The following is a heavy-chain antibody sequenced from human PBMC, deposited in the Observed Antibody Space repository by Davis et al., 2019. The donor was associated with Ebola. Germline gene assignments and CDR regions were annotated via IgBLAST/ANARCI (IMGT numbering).Heavy chain of an antibody. V-gene: IGHV3-23*01. Sequence: GESLKISCAASGFTFDNYAMNWVRQAPGKGLEWVSAITGSGGSAYFADSVKGRFTISRDNSKNTLYLQMNSLSGDDTAVYYCAKGGSGWPSDYSYGLGVWGKGTTVTVAS. J-gene: IGHJ6*04. CDR2: ITGSGGSA. CDR3: AKGGSGWPSDYSYGLGV. CDR1: GFTFDNYA. D-gene: IGHD6-19*01.